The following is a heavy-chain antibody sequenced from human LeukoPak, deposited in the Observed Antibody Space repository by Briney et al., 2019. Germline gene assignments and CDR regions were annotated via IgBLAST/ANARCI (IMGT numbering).Heavy chain of an antibody. CDR2: INPSGGST. V-gene: IGHV1-46*01. CDR3: AREAYYDFWSGYYTHDAFDI. D-gene: IGHD3-3*01. CDR1: GYTFTSYY. J-gene: IGHJ3*02. Sequence: ASVKVSCKASGYTFTSYYMHWVRQAPGQGLEWMGIINPSGGSTSYAQKFQGRVTMTRDTSTSTVYMELSSLGSEDTAVYYCAREAYYDFWSGYYTHDAFDIWGQGTMVTVSS.